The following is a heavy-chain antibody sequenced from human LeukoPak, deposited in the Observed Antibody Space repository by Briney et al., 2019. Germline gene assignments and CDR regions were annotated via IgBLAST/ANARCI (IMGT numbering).Heavy chain of an antibody. CDR1: GYTFTSYY. CDR2: INPSGGST. CDR3: ARDGITAAALDY. V-gene: IGHV1-46*01. D-gene: IGHD6-13*01. J-gene: IGHJ4*02. Sequence: ASVKVSCKASGYTFTSYYMHWVRQAPGQGLKWMGIINPSGGSTSYAQKFQGRVTMTRDTSTSTVYMELSSLRSEDTAVYYCARDGITAAALDYWGQGTLVTVSS.